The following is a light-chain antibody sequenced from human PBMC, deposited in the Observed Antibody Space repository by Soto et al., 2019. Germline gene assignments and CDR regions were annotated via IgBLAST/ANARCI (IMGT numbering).Light chain of an antibody. CDR3: SSYTSSSTLV. J-gene: IGLJ2*01. Sequence: QSALTQPPSVSGSPGQSVTISCTGTSSDIGTYNRVSWYRQSPGAAPKLMIYDVSNRPSGVSNRFSGSKSGNTASLTISGLQAEDEADYYCSSYTSSSTLVFGGGTKLTVL. CDR1: SSDIGTYNR. CDR2: DVS. V-gene: IGLV2-18*02.